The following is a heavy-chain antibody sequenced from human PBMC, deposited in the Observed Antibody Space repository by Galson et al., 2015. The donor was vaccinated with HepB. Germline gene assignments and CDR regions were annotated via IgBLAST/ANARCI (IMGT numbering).Heavy chain of an antibody. CDR1: GYTFTSYG. CDR2: ISAYNGNT. D-gene: IGHD2-2*01. J-gene: IGHJ4*02. CDR3: ARGGGIVVVPAAMLVLQDFDY. V-gene: IGHV1-18*01. Sequence: SVKVSCKASGYTFTSYGISWVRQAPGQGLEWMGWISAYNGNTNYAQKLQGRVTMTTDTSTSTAYMELRSLRSDDTAVYYCARGGGIVVVPAAMLVLQDFDYWGQGTLVTVSS.